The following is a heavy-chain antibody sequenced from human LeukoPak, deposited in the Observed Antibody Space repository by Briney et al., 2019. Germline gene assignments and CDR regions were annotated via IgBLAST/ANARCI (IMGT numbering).Heavy chain of an antibody. D-gene: IGHD3-9*01. CDR2: IYYSGST. J-gene: IGHJ4*02. V-gene: IGHV4-59*01. Sequence: SETLSLTCTVSGGSISSYYWSWIRQPPGKGLEWIGYIYYSGSTNYNPSLKSRVTISVDTSKNQFSLKLSSVTAADTAVYYCARAMPSPYYDILTGYPFLFDYWGQGTLVTVSS. CDR1: GGSISSYY. CDR3: ARAMPSPYYDILTGYPFLFDY.